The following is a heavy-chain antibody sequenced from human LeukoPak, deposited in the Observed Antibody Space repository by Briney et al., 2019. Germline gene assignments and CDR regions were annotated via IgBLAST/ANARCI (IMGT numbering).Heavy chain of an antibody. Sequence: SETLSLTCAVYNGLFSGYHWSWIRQSPGKGLEWIGEVNHGGDTNYNPSLRSRVTISLDTSKNHFSLNLRSVTAADTAVYNCARAAWNGGGGFDPWGQGTLVTVSS. J-gene: IGHJ5*02. CDR3: ARAAWNGGGGFDP. D-gene: IGHD3-16*01. V-gene: IGHV4-34*01. CDR1: NGLFSGYH. CDR2: VNHGGDT.